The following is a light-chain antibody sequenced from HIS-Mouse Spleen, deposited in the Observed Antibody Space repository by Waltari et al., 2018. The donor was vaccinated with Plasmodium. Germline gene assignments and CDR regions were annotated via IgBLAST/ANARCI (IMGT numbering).Light chain of an antibody. CDR3: QQYNIYSRT. CDR1: QSISSW. CDR2: KAS. V-gene: IGKV1-5*03. J-gene: IGKJ1*01. Sequence: DIQMTQSPSTLSASVGDRVTITCRASQSISSWLAWYQQKPGKAPKLLIYKASSLESGVPSRFSGSVSGTEFTLTISSLHPDDFATYYCQQYNIYSRTFGQGTKVEIK.